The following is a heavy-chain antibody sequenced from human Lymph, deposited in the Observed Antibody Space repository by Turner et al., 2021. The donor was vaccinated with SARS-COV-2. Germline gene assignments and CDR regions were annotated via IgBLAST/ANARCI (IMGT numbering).Heavy chain of an antibody. CDR1: GYSFPTYW. V-gene: IGHV5-51*01. D-gene: IGHD5-12*01. CDR2: IYPGDSDT. CDR3: ARLPIARGYSGYDFYYFDY. J-gene: IGHJ4*02. Sequence: EVQLVQSGAEVKRPGESRKIYGKGSGYSFPTYWIGWVRQMPGKGLEWMGIIYPGDSDTRYSPSFQGQVTISADKSISTAYLQWSSLKASDTAMYYCARLPIARGYSGYDFYYFDYWGQGTLVTVSS.